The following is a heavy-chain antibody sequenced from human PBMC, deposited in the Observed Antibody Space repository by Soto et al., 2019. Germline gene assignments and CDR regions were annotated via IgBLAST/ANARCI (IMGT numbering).Heavy chain of an antibody. V-gene: IGHV1-69*02. J-gene: IGHJ3*02. Sequence: QVQLVQSGAEVKKPGSSVKVSCVASGGTFSSYTITWVRQAPGQGLEWMGRIIPILGIANYAQKFQGRVTITADKSTSTAYMGLSSLRAEDTAVYYCATDRVTCDDAFDIWGQGTMVTVSS. CDR2: IIPILGIA. D-gene: IGHD5-18*01. CDR1: GGTFSSYT. CDR3: ATDRVTCDDAFDI.